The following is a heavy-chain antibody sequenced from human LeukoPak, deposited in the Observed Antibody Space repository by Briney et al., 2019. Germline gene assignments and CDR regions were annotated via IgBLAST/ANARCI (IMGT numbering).Heavy chain of an antibody. CDR1: GGSFSGYY. J-gene: IGHJ4*02. Sequence: KPSETLSLTCAVYGGSFSGYYWSWIRQPPGKGLEWIGEINHSGSTNYNPSLKSRVTISVDTSKNQFSLKLSSVTAADTAVYYCASRRDGYNFDYWGQGTLVTVSS. D-gene: IGHD5-24*01. CDR2: INHSGST. V-gene: IGHV4-34*01. CDR3: ASRRDGYNFDY.